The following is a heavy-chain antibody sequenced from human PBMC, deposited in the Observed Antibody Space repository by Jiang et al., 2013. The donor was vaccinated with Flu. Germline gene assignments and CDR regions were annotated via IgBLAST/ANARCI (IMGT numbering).Heavy chain of an antibody. CDR2: ISSDGSAP. CDR3: ARLPGGQSYGDL. CDR1: GFTFSRYW. J-gene: IGHJ5*02. V-gene: IGHV3-74*01. D-gene: IGHD3-16*01. Sequence: RLSCSASGFTFSRYWMFWVRQAPGKGLVWVSRISSDGSAPTYADSVKGRFTISRDNANNTLYLQMNSLRAEDTAVYYCARLPGGQSYGDLWGQGAPVSVSS.